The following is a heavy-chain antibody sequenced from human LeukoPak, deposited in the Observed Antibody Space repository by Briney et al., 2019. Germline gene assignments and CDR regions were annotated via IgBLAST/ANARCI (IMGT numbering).Heavy chain of an antibody. CDR3: ARGILEVYYFDL. J-gene: IGHJ2*01. D-gene: IGHD1-1*01. Sequence: SETLSLTCAVYGGSVSGYYWSWIRQPPGKGLEWIGEIHHSGATNYNPSLKSRATILLDKSKNQFSLKLRSVTAADTAVYYCARGILEVYYFDLWGRGTLDTVSS. CDR1: GGSVSGYY. V-gene: IGHV4-34*01. CDR2: IHHSGAT.